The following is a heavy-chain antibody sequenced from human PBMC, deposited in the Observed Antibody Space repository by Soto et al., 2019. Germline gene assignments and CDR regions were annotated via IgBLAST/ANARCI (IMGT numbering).Heavy chain of an antibody. V-gene: IGHV1-8*01. CDR2: MNPNSGNT. Sequence: QVQLVQSGAEVKKPGASVKVSCKASGYTFTSYDIKWVRQATGQGLEWMGWMNPNSGNTGYAQKFKGRVTLTRNTTISKAYMELSNLRSEDTSVYYCARKKTSYGMDVWGPATTVSVAS. CDR1: GYTFTSYD. J-gene: IGHJ6*02. CDR3: ARKKTSYGMDV.